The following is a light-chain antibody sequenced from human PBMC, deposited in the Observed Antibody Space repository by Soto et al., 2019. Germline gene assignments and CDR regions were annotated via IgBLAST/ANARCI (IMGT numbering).Light chain of an antibody. V-gene: IGKV3-20*01. CDR1: QTVSSSH. CDR3: QQYGNSPGT. J-gene: IGKJ1*01. Sequence: EAVLTQSPGTLSLSPGQRATLSCRASQTVSSSHLALYQQKPGQAPRPLIHGASSRATGIPDRFSGSASGTVFTVTDSGLEPDDFALYCCQQYGNSPGTFWQGTKVE. CDR2: GAS.